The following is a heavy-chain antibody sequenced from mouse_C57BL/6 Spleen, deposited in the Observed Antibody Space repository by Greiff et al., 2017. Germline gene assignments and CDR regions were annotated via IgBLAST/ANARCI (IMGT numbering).Heavy chain of an antibody. Sequence: VQLQQSVAELVRPGASVKLSCTASGFNIKNTYMHWVKQRPEQGLEWIGRIDPANGNTKYAPKFQGKATLTVDKSSSTAYMELRSLTSEDTAVYYCASGYGYSTWFAYWGQGTLVTVSA. CDR2: IDPANGNT. CDR3: ASGYGYSTWFAY. CDR1: GFNIKNTY. V-gene: IGHV14-3*01. D-gene: IGHD2-2*01. J-gene: IGHJ3*01.